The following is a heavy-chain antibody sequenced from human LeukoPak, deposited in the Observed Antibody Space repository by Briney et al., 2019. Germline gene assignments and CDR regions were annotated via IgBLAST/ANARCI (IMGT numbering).Heavy chain of an antibody. V-gene: IGHV3-7*05. CDR3: ARESNGATFDY. CDR1: GFTFSNYW. CDR2: IKQDGSEK. Sequence: GGSLRLSCAASGFTFSNYWMSWVRQAPGKGLGWVANIKQDGSEKYYVDSVKGRFTISRDNARKSLYLQMSSLRVEDTAVYYCARESNGATFDYWGQGILVTVSS. D-gene: IGHD1-26*01. J-gene: IGHJ4*02.